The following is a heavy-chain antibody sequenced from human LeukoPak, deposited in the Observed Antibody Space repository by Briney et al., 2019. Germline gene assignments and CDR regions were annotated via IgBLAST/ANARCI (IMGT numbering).Heavy chain of an antibody. CDR1: GFTFSSYA. V-gene: IGHV3-30*04. Sequence: QAGGSLRLSCAASGFTFSSYAIHWVRQAPGKGLEWVAVISYDGSNKYYADSVKGRFTISRDISKNTLYLQMNSLRAEDTAVYYCARGYCSSISCYVDYWGQGTLVTVPS. J-gene: IGHJ4*02. CDR3: ARGYCSSISCYVDY. CDR2: ISYDGSNK. D-gene: IGHD2-2*01.